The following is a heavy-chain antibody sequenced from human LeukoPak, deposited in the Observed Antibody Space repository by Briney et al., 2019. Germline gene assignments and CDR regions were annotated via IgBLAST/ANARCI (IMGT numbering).Heavy chain of an antibody. CDR1: GGSISSGSYY. Sequence: PSETLSLTCTVSGGSISSGSYYWSWIRQPAGKGLEWIGRIYTSGSTNYNPSLKSRVTISVDTSKNQFSLKLSSVTAADTAVYYCAREGLPLTAYYYGSGNYYYYYMDVWGKGTTVTISS. D-gene: IGHD3-10*01. CDR2: IYTSGST. CDR3: AREGLPLTAYYYGSGNYYYYYMDV. V-gene: IGHV4-61*02. J-gene: IGHJ6*03.